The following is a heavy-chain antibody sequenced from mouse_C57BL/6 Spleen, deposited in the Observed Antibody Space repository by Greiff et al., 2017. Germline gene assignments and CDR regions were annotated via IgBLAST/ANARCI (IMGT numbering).Heavy chain of an antibody. Sequence: EVKLEESGGGLVQPGGSMKLSCVASGFTFSNYWMNWVRQSPEKGLEWVAQIRLKSDNYATHYAESVKGRFTISRDDSKSSVYLQMNNLRAEDTGIYYCAYDYDYGVYAMDYWGQGTSVTVSS. V-gene: IGHV6-3*01. J-gene: IGHJ4*01. CDR2: IRLKSDNYAT. CDR1: GFTFSNYW. CDR3: AYDYDYGVYAMDY. D-gene: IGHD2-4*01.